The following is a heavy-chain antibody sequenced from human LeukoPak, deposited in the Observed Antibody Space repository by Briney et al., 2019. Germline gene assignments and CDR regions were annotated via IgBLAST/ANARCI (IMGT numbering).Heavy chain of an antibody. CDR2: IYYSGST. D-gene: IGHD3-10*01. J-gene: IGHJ3*02. CDR3: ARSYYYGSGSYKTLLGI. CDR1: GGPISSYY. V-gene: IGHV4-59*01. Sequence: SETLSLTCTVSGGPISSYYWSWIRQPPGKGLEWIGYIYYSGSTNYNPSLKSRVTISVDTSKNQFSLKLSSVTAADTAVYYCARSYYYGSGSYKTLLGIWGQGTMVTVSS.